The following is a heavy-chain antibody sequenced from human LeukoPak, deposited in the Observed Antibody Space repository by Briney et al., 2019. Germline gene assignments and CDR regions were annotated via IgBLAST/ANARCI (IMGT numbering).Heavy chain of an antibody. CDR2: IYYSGST. CDR1: GGSISSSSYY. CDR3: ARQAGYCSGGSCFPDFDY. V-gene: IGHV4-39*01. J-gene: IGHJ4*02. Sequence: SETLSLTCTLSGGSISSSSYYWGWIRQPPGKGLEWIGSIYYSGSTYYNPSLKSRVTISVDTSKNQFSLKLSSVTAADTAVYNCARQAGYCSGGSCFPDFDYWGQGTLVTVSS. D-gene: IGHD2-15*01.